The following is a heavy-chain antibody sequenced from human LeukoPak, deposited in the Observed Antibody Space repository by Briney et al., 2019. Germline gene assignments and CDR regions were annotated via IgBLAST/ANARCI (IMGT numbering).Heavy chain of an antibody. D-gene: IGHD3-10*01. Sequence: GASLKISCKGSGSSFTSYWIGWVRQMPGKGLEWMGIIYPGDSDTRYSPSFQGQVTISADKSISTAYLQWSSLKASDTAMYYCARVQLWFGELYPPFDYWGQGTLVTVSS. CDR3: ARVQLWFGELYPPFDY. CDR2: IYPGDSDT. CDR1: GSSFTSYW. J-gene: IGHJ4*02. V-gene: IGHV5-51*01.